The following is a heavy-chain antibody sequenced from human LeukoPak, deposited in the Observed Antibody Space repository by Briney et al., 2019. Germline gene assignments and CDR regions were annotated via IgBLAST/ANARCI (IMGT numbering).Heavy chain of an antibody. CDR2: INPNSGVT. CDR1: GYTFTGYY. D-gene: IGHD3-22*01. J-gene: IGHJ4*02. CDR3: AKQHDTSGSFVGFDY. V-gene: IGHV1-2*02. Sequence: ASVKVSCKASGYTFTGYYMHWVRQAPGQGLEWMGWINPNSGVTKYAEKFQGRVTMTRDTSISTAYMELSSLRSDDTAVYYCAKQHDTSGSFVGFDYWGQGTLVTVSS.